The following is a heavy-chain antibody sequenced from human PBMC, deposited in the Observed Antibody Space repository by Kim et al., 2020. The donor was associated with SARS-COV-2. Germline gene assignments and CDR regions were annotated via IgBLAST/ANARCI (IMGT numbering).Heavy chain of an antibody. CDR3: ARDLWYCGGDCYSPFDY. D-gene: IGHD2-21*02. CDR1: GGTFSSYA. Sequence: SVKVSCKASGGTFSSYAISWVRQAPGQGLEWMGRIIPILGIANYAQKFQGRVTITADKSTSTAYMELSSLRSEDTAVYYCARDLWYCGGDCYSPFDYWGQGTLVTVSS. J-gene: IGHJ4*02. V-gene: IGHV1-69*04. CDR2: IIPILGIA.